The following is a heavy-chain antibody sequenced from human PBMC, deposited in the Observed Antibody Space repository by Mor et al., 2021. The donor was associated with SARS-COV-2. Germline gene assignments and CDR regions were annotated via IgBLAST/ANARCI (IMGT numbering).Heavy chain of an antibody. D-gene: IGHD1-26*01. CDR2: T. Sequence: TRHAQKFQGRVTMTKDTSTSTVYMELSSLRSEDTAVYYCAREMGTTYYVDYWGQGTLV. J-gene: IGHJ4*02. CDR3: AREMGTTYYVDY. V-gene: IGHV1-46*01.